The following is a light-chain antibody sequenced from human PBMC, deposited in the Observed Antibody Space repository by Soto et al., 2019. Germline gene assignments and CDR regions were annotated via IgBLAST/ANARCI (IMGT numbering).Light chain of an antibody. CDR2: LNSDGSH. V-gene: IGLV4-69*01. Sequence: QLVLTQPPSASASLGASVKITCTLSSGHNSYAIAWHQQQPEKGPRYLMKLNSDGSHSKGDGIPDRFSGSSSGAERYLTISSIQSEDEADYYCQTWSTDIRVFGGGTKLTVL. CDR3: QTWSTDIRV. J-gene: IGLJ3*02. CDR1: SGHNSYA.